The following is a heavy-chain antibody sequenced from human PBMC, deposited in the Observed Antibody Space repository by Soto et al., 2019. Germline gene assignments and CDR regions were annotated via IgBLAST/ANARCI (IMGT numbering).Heavy chain of an antibody. CDR1: GASFSPYY. D-gene: IGHD3-16*01. V-gene: IGHV4-34*01. CDR3: ARSPTFYNYVWGNSTY. J-gene: IGHJ4*02. CDR2: VDLSGNT. Sequence: QVQPQQWGAGLLKPSETLTLTCAIYGASFSPYYWGWIRQPPGKGLEWIGEVDLSGNTNYNPSLKSRVTISVDATKNQLSLKLKSLTATDTAVYYCARSPTFYNYVWGNSTYWGQGTLVTVSS.